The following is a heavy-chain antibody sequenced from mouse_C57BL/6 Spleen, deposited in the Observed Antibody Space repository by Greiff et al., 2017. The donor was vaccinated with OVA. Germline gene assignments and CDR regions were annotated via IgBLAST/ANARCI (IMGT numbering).Heavy chain of an antibody. Sequence: VQLQQSGPELVKPGASVKISCKASGYAFSSSWMNWVKQRPGKGLEWIGRIYPGDGDTNYNGKFKGKATLTADKSSSTAYMQLSSLTSEDSAVYFCAIYYAMDYCGQGTSVTVSS. J-gene: IGHJ4*01. CDR2: IYPGDGDT. CDR3: AIYYAMDY. V-gene: IGHV1-82*01. CDR1: GYAFSSSW.